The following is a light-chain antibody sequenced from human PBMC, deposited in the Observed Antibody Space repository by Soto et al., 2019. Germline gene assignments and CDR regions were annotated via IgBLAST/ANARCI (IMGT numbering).Light chain of an antibody. Sequence: EIVMTQSPATLSVSPGERVTLYFRASQSFTNNLAWYQQKPGQAPRLLIYGASTRAAGIPARFSGSGSGTDFTLTITSLQSEDFGVYYCHQHNNWWTFGQGTKVDI. J-gene: IGKJ1*01. CDR2: GAS. CDR3: HQHNNWWT. CDR1: QSFTNN. V-gene: IGKV3-15*01.